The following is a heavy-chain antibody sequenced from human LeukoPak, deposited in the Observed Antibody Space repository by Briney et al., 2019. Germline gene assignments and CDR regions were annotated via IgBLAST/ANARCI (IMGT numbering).Heavy chain of an antibody. CDR2: IHHSGRT. J-gene: IGHJ4*02. CDR1: GYSISSDYY. Sequence: SETLSLTCTVSGYSISSDYYWGWIRQPPGKGLEWIGSIHHSGRTYYNPSLKSRVTISVDTSKNQFSLKLSSVTAADTAVYYCAGLYYDFWSGYYPHYFDYWGQGTLVTVSS. D-gene: IGHD3-3*01. CDR3: AGLYYDFWSGYYPHYFDY. V-gene: IGHV4-38-2*02.